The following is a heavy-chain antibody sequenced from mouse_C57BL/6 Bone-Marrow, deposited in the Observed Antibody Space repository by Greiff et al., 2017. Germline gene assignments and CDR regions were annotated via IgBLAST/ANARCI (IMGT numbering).Heavy chain of an antibody. J-gene: IGHJ2*01. CDR3: ARRYGNYVPFDY. CDR1: GYTFTSYW. D-gene: IGHD2-10*02. Sequence: QVQLQQPGAELVKPGASVKLSCKASGYTFTSYWMHWVKQRPGQGLEWIGMIHPNSGSTNYNEKFKSKATLTVDESSSTAYLQLSSLTSEDSAVYYCARRYGNYVPFDYWGQGTTLTVSS. V-gene: IGHV1-64*01. CDR2: IHPNSGST.